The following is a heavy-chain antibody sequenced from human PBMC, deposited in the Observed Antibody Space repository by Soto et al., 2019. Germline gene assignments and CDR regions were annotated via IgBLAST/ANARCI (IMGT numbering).Heavy chain of an antibody. D-gene: IGHD1-1*01. J-gene: IGHJ4*02. CDR2: ISWDGLAQ. V-gene: IGHV3-30*18. Sequence: GGSLILSCEASVFTFGRYGMHWFRQAPVMGLEWVAVISWDGLAQYYGDSVRGRFTISRDNSQSTLYLQMNSLRTEDTAIYYCAKETIQVGGPNYFDYWGQGVLVTVSS. CDR1: VFTFGRYG. CDR3: AKETIQVGGPNYFDY.